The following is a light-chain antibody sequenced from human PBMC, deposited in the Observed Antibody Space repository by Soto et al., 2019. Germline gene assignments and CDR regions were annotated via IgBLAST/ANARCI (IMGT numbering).Light chain of an antibody. CDR2: EVN. CDR3: CSFTSSNTHV. J-gene: IGLJ1*01. Sequence: QSALTQPASVSGSPGQSITISCTGTSSDFENYNLVSWYQQHPGKVPKLILFEVNKRPSGVSGRFSGSKSGNTASLTISGLQAEDEADYYCCSFTSSNTHVFGTGTKVTV. CDR1: SSDFENYNL. V-gene: IGLV2-23*02.